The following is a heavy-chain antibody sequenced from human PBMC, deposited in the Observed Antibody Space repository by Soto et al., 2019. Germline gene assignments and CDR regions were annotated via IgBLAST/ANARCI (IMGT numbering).Heavy chain of an antibody. Sequence: EVQLVETGGGLIQPGGSLRLSCAASGFTVSSHYMSWVRQAPGKGLEWVSVIYSGGSTYYADSVKGRFTISRDNSKNTLYLQMNSLRAEDTAVYYCARDGPGRAAAAPYYFDYWGQGTLVTVSS. J-gene: IGHJ4*02. D-gene: IGHD6-13*01. V-gene: IGHV3-53*02. CDR3: ARDGPGRAAAAPYYFDY. CDR2: IYSGGST. CDR1: GFTVSSHY.